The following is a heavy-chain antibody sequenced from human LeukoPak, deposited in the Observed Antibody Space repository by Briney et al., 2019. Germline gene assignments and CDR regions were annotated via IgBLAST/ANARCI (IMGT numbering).Heavy chain of an antibody. Sequence: GGPLSLSCAASGFIFSDYWMGWVRQAPGKGLEWVANMKLDGSEGYYLDSVKGRFIISRDNANNSLSLQMNSLRTEDTAVYYCARDYWSGESCYDHWGQGTLVTVSS. V-gene: IGHV3-7*03. CDR2: MKLDGSEG. CDR1: GFIFSDYW. D-gene: IGHD2-15*01. CDR3: ARDYWSGESCYDH. J-gene: IGHJ4*02.